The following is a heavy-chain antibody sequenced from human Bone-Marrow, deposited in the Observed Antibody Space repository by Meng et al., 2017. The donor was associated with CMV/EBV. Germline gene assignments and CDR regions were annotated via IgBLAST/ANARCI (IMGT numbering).Heavy chain of an antibody. D-gene: IGHD5-12*01. V-gene: IGHV1-2*02. J-gene: IGHJ4*02. CDR3: ARVIRGYERVDY. CDR1: GYTFTGYY. CDR2: IKPNSGGT. Sequence: ASVKVSCKASGYTFTGYYMHWVRQAPGQGLEWMGWIKPNSGGTNYAQKFQGRVTMTRDTSISTAYMELSRLRSDDTAVYYCARVIRGYERVDYWGQGTLVTVSS.